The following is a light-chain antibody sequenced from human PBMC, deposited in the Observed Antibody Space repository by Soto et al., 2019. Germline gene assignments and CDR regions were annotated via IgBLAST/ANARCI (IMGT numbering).Light chain of an antibody. V-gene: IGLV2-23*01. J-gene: IGLJ1*01. CDR2: EGS. CDR1: SNDVGSYNL. Sequence: QSALTQPASVSGSPGQSITISCTGTSNDVGSYNLVSWYQHHPGKAPKLMNFEGSKRPSGVSNRFSGSKSGNTASLTISGLQAEDEADFYCCSYAGSNYYVFGPGTKVTVL. CDR3: CSYAGSNYYV.